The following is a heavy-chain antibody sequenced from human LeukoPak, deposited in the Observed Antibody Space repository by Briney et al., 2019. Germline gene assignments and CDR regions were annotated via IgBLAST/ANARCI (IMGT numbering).Heavy chain of an antibody. V-gene: IGHV3-9*01. Sequence: GGSLRLSCAASGFTFDDYAMHWVRQAPGKGLEWVSGISWNSGSIGCADSVKGRFTISRDNAKNSLYLQMNSLRAEDTALYYCAKDSRRDGYNYNWFDPWGQGTLVTVSS. D-gene: IGHD5-24*01. CDR1: GFTFDDYA. CDR3: AKDSRRDGYNYNWFDP. CDR2: ISWNSGSI. J-gene: IGHJ5*02.